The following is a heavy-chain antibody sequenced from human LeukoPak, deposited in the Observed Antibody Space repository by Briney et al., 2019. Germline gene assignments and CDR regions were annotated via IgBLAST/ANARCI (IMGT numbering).Heavy chain of an antibody. J-gene: IGHJ4*02. V-gene: IGHV3-7*01. D-gene: IGHD5-12*01. CDR1: GFTFSDYW. CDR3: VRDGGVSGYDLLDY. CDR2: INQDGSKE. Sequence: AGSLRLSCAASGFTFSDYWMTWVRQAPGKGLEWVANINQDGSKEYYMDSVKARFTISRDNAKNSLSLQKNSLRAEDTAVYYCVRDGGVSGYDLLDYWGQGTLVTVSS.